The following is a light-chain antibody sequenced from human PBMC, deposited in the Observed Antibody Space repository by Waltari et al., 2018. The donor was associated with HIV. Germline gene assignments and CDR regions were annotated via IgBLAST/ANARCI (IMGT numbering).Light chain of an antibody. Sequence: QPVLTQPPSVSAAPGRSVTITCSGSTSNIETTYVSWYQKIPVPAPKTRIYDNDKRPSGIPERCSGAKTATSATLGITGLQTGDEAEYCCGTWDSSLNTPVFGGGSRLTVL. V-gene: IGLV1-51*01. CDR3: GTWDSSLNTPV. CDR2: DND. J-gene: IGLJ2*01. CDR1: TSNIETTY.